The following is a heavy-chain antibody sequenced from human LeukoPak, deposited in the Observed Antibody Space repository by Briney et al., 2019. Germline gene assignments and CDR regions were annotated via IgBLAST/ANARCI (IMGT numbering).Heavy chain of an antibody. CDR3: ARGGHSSGWYYYYYMDV. V-gene: IGHV3-23*01. D-gene: IGHD6-19*01. CDR2: ISGSGGST. CDR1: GFTFSSYA. Sequence: GGSLRLSCAASGFTFSSYAMSWVRQAPGKGLEWVSGISGSGGSTYYADSVKGRFTISRDNSKNTMYLQVNSLRAEDTAVYYCARGGHSSGWYYYYYMDVWGKGTTVTVSS. J-gene: IGHJ6*03.